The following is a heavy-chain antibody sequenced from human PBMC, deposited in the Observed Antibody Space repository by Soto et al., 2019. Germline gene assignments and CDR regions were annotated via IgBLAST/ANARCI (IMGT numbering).Heavy chain of an antibody. J-gene: IGHJ5*02. CDR2: IYYSGST. V-gene: IGHV4-59*01. Sequence: SETLFLTCTVSGGSISSYYWSWIRQPPGKGLEWIGYIYYSGSTNYNPSLKSRVTISVDTSKNQFSLKLSSVTAADTAVYYCAREIITMIGGDNWFDPWGQGTLVTVSS. CDR3: AREIITMIGGDNWFDP. CDR1: GGSISSYY. D-gene: IGHD3-22*01.